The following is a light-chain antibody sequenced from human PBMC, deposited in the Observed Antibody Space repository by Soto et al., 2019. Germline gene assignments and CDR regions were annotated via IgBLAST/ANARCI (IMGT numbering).Light chain of an antibody. V-gene: IGKV3-15*01. CDR2: YAS. J-gene: IGKJ5*01. CDR1: QSVSNN. Sequence: EIMMTQSPATLSVSPGESASLSCRASQSVSNNLAWYQHKPGQAPRLLIYYASTRATGIPARFSGSGSGTEFTLTISSLQSEDFALYYCQQYNDWPPITFGQGTRLEIK. CDR3: QQYNDWPPIT.